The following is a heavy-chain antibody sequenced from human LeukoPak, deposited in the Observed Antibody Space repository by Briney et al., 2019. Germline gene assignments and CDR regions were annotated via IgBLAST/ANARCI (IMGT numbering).Heavy chain of an antibody. D-gene: IGHD2-21*01. Sequence: MASETLSLTCTVSGGSISNSSNYWGWIRQPPGKGLEWIGYIYYSGSTNYNPSLKSRVTISVDTSKNQFSLKLSSVTAADTAVYYCARDPGGDFPFDYWGQGTLVTVSS. J-gene: IGHJ4*02. CDR1: GGSISNSSNY. CDR2: IYYSGST. CDR3: ARDPGGDFPFDY. V-gene: IGHV4-61*01.